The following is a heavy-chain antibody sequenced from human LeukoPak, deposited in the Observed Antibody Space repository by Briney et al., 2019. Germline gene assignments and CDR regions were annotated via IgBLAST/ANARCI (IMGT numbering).Heavy chain of an antibody. CDR2: ISYDGSNK. Sequence: GGSLRLSCAASGFTFSSYAMHWVRQAPGKGLEWVAVISYDGSNKYYADSVKGRFTISRGNSKNTLYLQMNSLRAEDTAVYYCARDPSSWYFDYWGQGTLVTVSS. V-gene: IGHV3-30*04. CDR1: GFTFSSYA. J-gene: IGHJ4*02. CDR3: ARDPSSWYFDY.